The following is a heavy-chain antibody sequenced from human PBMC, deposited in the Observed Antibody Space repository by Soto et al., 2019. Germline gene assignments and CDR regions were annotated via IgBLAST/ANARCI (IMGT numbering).Heavy chain of an antibody. CDR1: GFTFNNYA. CDR3: AKVWDLTDP. J-gene: IGHJ5*02. D-gene: IGHD3-16*01. V-gene: IGHV3-23*01. CDR2: ISGSGAKT. Sequence: EVQLLESGGGLVQPGGSLRLSCAASGFTFNNYAMNWVRQAPGKGLEWVSTISGSGAKTYYADSVKGRFTISRDNSKKTLNLKMTGLRPEDPPVYYVAKVWDLTDPWAREPWSPSPQ.